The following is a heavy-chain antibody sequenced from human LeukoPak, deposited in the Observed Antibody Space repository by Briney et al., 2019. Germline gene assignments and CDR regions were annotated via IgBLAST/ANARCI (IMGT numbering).Heavy chain of an antibody. Sequence: GGSLRLSCAASGFTFSNFWMAWVRQAPGKGLEWVAHIKEDGSDKKYVDSEKGRFTISRDNPKNSLYLQMNSLRAEDTAVYYCARDIGYHTFDYWGQGGLVTVSS. CDR1: GFTFSNFW. J-gene: IGHJ4*02. V-gene: IGHV3-7*05. D-gene: IGHD5-12*01. CDR3: ARDIGYHTFDY. CDR2: IKEDGSDK.